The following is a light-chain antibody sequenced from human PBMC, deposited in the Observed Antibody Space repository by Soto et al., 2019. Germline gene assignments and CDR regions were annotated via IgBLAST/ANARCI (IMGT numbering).Light chain of an antibody. CDR2: EVN. J-gene: IGLJ3*02. CDR3: SSYTFSSTLVV. CDR1: SSDVGGYNF. V-gene: IGLV2-14*01. Sequence: QSALTQPASVSGSPGQSITISCTGTSSDVGGYNFVSWYQQHPGKAPRLMIFEVNNRPSGVSDRFSGSKSGNTASLTISELQAEDEADYYCSSYTFSSTLVVFGGGTKLTVL.